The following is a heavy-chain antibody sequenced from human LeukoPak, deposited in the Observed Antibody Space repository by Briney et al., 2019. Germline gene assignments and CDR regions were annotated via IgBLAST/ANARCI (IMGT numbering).Heavy chain of an antibody. V-gene: IGHV4-39*07. D-gene: IGHD3-22*01. J-gene: IGHJ4*02. CDR2: IYYSGST. Sequence: SETLSLTCTVSGGSISSSSYYWGWIRQPPGKGLEWIGSIYYSGSTYYNPSLKSRVTISVDTSKNQFSLKLSSVTAADTAVYYCARGSLTYYYDSSVYSGGRGPVLFDYWGQGTLVTVSS. CDR3: ARGSLTYYYDSSVYSGGRGPVLFDY. CDR1: GGSISSSSYY.